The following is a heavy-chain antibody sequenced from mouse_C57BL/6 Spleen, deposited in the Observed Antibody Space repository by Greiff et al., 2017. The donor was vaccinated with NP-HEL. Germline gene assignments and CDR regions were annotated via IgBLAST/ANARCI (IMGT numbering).Heavy chain of an antibody. V-gene: IGHV1-55*01. J-gene: IGHJ2*01. Sequence: QVQLQQPGAELVKPGASVKMSCKASGYTFTSYWITWVKQRPGQGLEWIGDIYPGSGSTNYNEKFKSKATLTVDTSSSTAYMQLSSLTSEDSAVYYCAREETPQATSGTYYFDYGGQGTTLTGSS. D-gene: IGHD3-2*02. CDR3: AREETPQATSGTYYFDY. CDR1: GYTFTSYW. CDR2: IYPGSGST.